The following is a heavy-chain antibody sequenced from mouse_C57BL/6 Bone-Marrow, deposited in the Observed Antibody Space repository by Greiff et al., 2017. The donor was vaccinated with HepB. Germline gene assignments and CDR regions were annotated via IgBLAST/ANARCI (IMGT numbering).Heavy chain of an antibody. V-gene: IGHV1-62-2*01. J-gene: IGHJ4*01. CDR2: FYPGSGSI. Sequence: QVQLQQSGAELVKPGASVKLSCKASGYTFTEYTIHWVKQRSGQGLEWIGWFYPGSGSIKYNEKFKDKATLTADKSSSTVYMELSRLTSEDSAVYFCARHGSPYGNYRYYAMDYWGQGTSATVSS. D-gene: IGHD2-1*01. CDR3: ARHGSPYGNYRYYAMDY. CDR1: GYTFTEYT.